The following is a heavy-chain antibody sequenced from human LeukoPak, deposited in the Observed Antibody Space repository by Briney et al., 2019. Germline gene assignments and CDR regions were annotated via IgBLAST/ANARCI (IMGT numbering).Heavy chain of an antibody. V-gene: IGHV3-15*01. Sequence: PGGSLRLSCAASGLTFSHAWMSWVRQAPGKGLEWLGRIKSKTEGETTEYAAPVRGRFIISRDDSKNTLYLQMNSLKTEDTAVYYCTSNMVQWGRGTLVTVSS. CDR1: GLTFSHAW. CDR2: IKSKTEGETT. J-gene: IGHJ4*02. D-gene: IGHD2/OR15-2a*01. CDR3: TSNMVQ.